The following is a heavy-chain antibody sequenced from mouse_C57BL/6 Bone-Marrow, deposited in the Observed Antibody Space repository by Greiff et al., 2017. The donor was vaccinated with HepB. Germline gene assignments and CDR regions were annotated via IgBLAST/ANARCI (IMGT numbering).Heavy chain of an antibody. CDR2: ISYDGSN. D-gene: IGHD2-3*01. CDR1: GYSITRGYY. CDR3: ARCYDGYSSWFAY. Sequence: EVQLQESGPGLVKPSQSLSLTCSVTGYSITRGYYWNWIRQFPGNKLEWMGYISYDGSNNYNPSLKNRISITRDTSKNQFFLKLNSVTTEDTATYYCARCYDGYSSWFAYWGQGTLVTVSA. V-gene: IGHV3-6*01. J-gene: IGHJ3*01.